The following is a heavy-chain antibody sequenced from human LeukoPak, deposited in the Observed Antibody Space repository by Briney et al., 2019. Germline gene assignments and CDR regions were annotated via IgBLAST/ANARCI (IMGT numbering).Heavy chain of an antibody. J-gene: IGHJ6*04. D-gene: IGHD3-9*01. CDR1: GFTFSSYW. V-gene: IGHV3-7*03. CDR3: ARDRGYSTYYDILTGYYPYYYGMDV. CDR2: IKQDGSEK. Sequence: PGGSLRLSCAASGFTFSSYWMSWVRQAPGKGLEWVANIKQDGSEKYYVDSVKGRFTIFRDNAKNSLYLQMNSLRAEDTAVYYCARDRGYSTYYDILTGYYPYYYGMDVWGKGTTVTVSS.